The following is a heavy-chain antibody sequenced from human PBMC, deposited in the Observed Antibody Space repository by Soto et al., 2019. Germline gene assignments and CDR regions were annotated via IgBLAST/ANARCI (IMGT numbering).Heavy chain of an antibody. CDR2: IFYSGST. Sequence: SETLSLTCADSGGSIRSYYWTWIRQLPGKGLEWLGYIFYSGSTFYNPSLKSRVTISIHTSKSQFSLQLTSVTAADTAVYYCARGAADTAMADPWGQGTLVTVSS. CDR3: ARGAADTAMADP. J-gene: IGHJ5*02. V-gene: IGHV4-59*01. CDR1: GGSIRSYY. D-gene: IGHD5-18*01.